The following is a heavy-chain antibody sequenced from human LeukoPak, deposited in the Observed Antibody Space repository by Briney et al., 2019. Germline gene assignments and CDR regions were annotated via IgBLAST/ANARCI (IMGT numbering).Heavy chain of an antibody. Sequence: SETLSLTCAVSAVSISNYYWSWIRQAPGKGLEWIGYISTSGSTNYNPSLKSRVSISLDTSKNRFSLKLSSVTAADTAVYYCARALTGYYPVDYWGQGTLVTVSS. CDR3: ARALTGYYPVDY. CDR1: AVSISNYY. J-gene: IGHJ4*02. V-gene: IGHV4-4*09. CDR2: ISTSGST. D-gene: IGHD3-9*01.